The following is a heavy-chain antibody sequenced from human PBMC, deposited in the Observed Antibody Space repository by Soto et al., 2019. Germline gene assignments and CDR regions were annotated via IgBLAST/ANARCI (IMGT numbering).Heavy chain of an antibody. CDR3: ATAGHPVDY. CDR2: ISAYNGNT. CDR1: GYTFTSFT. Sequence: QVQLVQSGAEVKKPGASVKVSCKASGYTFTSFTITWVRQAPGQGLEWMGWISAYNGNTNYAQKLQGRVTMTTDTATSTAYRELRTLRSDDPAVSSCATAGHPVDYWGQGNLVTASP. J-gene: IGHJ4*02. V-gene: IGHV1-18*01. D-gene: IGHD7-27*01.